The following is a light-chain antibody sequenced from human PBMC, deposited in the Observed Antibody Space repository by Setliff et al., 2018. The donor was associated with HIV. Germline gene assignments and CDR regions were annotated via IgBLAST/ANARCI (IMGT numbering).Light chain of an antibody. J-gene: IGLJ1*01. CDR3: CSYAGSSTYV. Sequence: QSALTQPASVTGPPGQSITISCTGTSSDVGSYDLVSWYKHHPGKAPELMIYEVAKRPSGISNRFSGSKSGNTASLTISGLQAEDESDYYCCSYAGSSTYVFGTGTKVTVL. V-gene: IGLV2-23*02. CDR2: EVA. CDR1: SSDVGSYDL.